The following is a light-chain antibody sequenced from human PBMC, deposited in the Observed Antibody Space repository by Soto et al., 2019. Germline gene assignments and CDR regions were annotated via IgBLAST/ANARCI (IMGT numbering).Light chain of an antibody. CDR2: GAS. CDR3: QQSGSSPWT. CDR1: QSLSSSY. J-gene: IGKJ1*01. Sequence: EVVLTQSPATLSLSPGEGATLSCRASQSLSSSYLAWYQQKPGQAPRLLIYGASSRATGIPDRFSGSGSGTGFTLTISRLEPEDFAVYYCQQSGSSPWTFGQGTKVDIK. V-gene: IGKV3-20*01.